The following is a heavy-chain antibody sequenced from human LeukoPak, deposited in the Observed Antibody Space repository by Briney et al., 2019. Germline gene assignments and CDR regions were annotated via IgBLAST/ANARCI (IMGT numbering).Heavy chain of an antibody. J-gene: IGHJ4*02. CDR2: ISSDGRDK. D-gene: IGHD2-2*01. V-gene: IGHV3-30*18. Sequence: GRSQRLSCAASGFTFNAYGMHWVRQAPGKGLEWVAVISSDGRDKKSADSVKGQFTISRDNSKNMVYLQMNSLRPEDTAVYYCAKDESMAAAAYYFGYWGQGTLVTVSS. CDR1: GFTFNAYG. CDR3: AKDESMAAAAYYFGY.